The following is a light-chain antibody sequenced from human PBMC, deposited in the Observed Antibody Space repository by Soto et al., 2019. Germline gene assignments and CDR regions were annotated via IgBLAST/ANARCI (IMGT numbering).Light chain of an antibody. V-gene: IGKV3-20*01. CDR3: QQHGSSPRT. Sequence: EIVLTQSPGTLSLSPGERATLSCRASQSISSTYLAWYQQKLGQAPRLLIYGAYNRATGIPDRFSGGGSGTDFTLTISRLEPVDFAVYYCQQHGSSPRTFGQGTKVEIK. J-gene: IGKJ1*01. CDR1: QSISSTY. CDR2: GAY.